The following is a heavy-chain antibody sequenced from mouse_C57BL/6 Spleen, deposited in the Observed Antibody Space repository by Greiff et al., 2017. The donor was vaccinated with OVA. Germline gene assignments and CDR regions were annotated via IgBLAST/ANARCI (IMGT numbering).Heavy chain of an antibody. Sequence: EVQGVESGGGLVKPGGSLKLSCAASGFTFSSYAMSWVRQTPEKRLEWVATISDGGSYTYYPDNVKGRFTISRDNAKNNLYLQMSHLKSEDTAMYYCARRTTVGYAMDYWGQGTSVTVSS. V-gene: IGHV5-4*01. D-gene: IGHD1-1*01. CDR3: ARRTTVGYAMDY. J-gene: IGHJ4*01. CDR1: GFTFSSYA. CDR2: ISDGGSYT.